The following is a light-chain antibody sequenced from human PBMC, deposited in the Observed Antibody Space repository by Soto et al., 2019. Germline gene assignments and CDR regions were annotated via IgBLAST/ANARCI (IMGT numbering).Light chain of an antibody. CDR2: RNN. Sequence: QSVLTQPPSASGTPGQRVTISCSGSSSNIGSNYVYWYQQLPGTAPKLLIYRNNQRPSGVPDRFSGSKSGTSASLAISGLRSEDEADYYCAAWDDSLPVFGGGTKVTVL. CDR3: AAWDDSLPV. J-gene: IGLJ2*01. V-gene: IGLV1-47*01. CDR1: SSNIGSNY.